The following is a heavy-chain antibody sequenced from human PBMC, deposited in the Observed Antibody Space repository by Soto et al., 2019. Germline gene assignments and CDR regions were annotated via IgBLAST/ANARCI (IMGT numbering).Heavy chain of an antibody. D-gene: IGHD6-13*01. Sequence: QVQLVESGGGVVQPGRSLRLSCAASGFTFSSYGMHWVLQAPGKGLERVAVISYDGSNKYYADSVKGRFTISRDNSKNTLYLQMNSMRAEDTAVYYCAKESSSWVYNYYYGMDGWGQGTTVTVSS. CDR3: AKESSSWVYNYYYGMDG. CDR1: GFTFSSYG. J-gene: IGHJ6*02. V-gene: IGHV3-30*18. CDR2: ISYDGSNK.